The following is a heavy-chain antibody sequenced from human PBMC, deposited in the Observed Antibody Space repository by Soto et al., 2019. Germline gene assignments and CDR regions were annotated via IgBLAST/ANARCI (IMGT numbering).Heavy chain of an antibody. CDR3: AREFIFGLRSRGAFDI. Sequence: QVQLVESGGGVVQPGRSLRLSCAASGFTFSSYGMHWVRQAPGKGLEWVAVIWYDGSKKYYADSVKGRFTISRDNSKNSLYLQMNSLRAEDTAVYYCAREFIFGLRSRGAFDIWGQGTMVTVSS. CDR2: IWYDGSKK. J-gene: IGHJ3*02. D-gene: IGHD3-3*01. CDR1: GFTFSSYG. V-gene: IGHV3-33*01.